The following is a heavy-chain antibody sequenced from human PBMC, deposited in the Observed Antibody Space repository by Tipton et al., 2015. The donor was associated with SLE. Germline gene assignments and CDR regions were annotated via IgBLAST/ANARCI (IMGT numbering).Heavy chain of an antibody. CDR3: ARQTDQLSVGY. V-gene: IGHV4-39*07. J-gene: IGHJ4*02. D-gene: IGHD1-1*01. CDR2: IYYSGST. CDR1: GGSISSSSYY. Sequence: TLSLTCTVSGGSISSSSYYWGWIRQPPGKGLEWIGGIYYSGSTYYNPSLKSRVTISVDTSKNQFSLKLSSVTAADTAVYYCARQTDQLSVGYWGQGTLVTVSS.